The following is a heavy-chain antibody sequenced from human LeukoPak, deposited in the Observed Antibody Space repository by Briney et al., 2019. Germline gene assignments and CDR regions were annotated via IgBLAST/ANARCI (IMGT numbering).Heavy chain of an antibody. V-gene: IGHV3-23*01. J-gene: IGHJ5*02. D-gene: IGHD3-22*01. CDR1: GFTFSTYA. CDR2: ISGSGGRT. Sequence: GRSLRLSCAASGFTFSTYAMTWVRQAPGKGLEWVSAISGSGGRTYYADSVKGRFTISRDNSKNTLYLQMNSLRAEDTAVYYCAKGPYYYDSSGYSRRWFDPWGQGTLVTVSS. CDR3: AKGPYYYDSSGYSRRWFDP.